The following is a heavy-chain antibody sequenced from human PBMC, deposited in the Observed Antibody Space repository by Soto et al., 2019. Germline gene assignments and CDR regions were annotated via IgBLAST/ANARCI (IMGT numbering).Heavy chain of an antibody. J-gene: IGHJ6*02. Sequence: QVQLVQSGAEVKKPGSSVKVSCKASGGTFSSYTISWVRQAPGQGLEWMGRIIPILGIANYAQKFQGRVTIXXDXSXNTAYMELSRLRSEDTDVYYCARRGDDSGYDGGMDVWGQGTTVTVSS. CDR3: ARRGDDSGYDGGMDV. CDR1: GGTFSSYT. D-gene: IGHD5-12*01. CDR2: IIPILGIA. V-gene: IGHV1-69*02.